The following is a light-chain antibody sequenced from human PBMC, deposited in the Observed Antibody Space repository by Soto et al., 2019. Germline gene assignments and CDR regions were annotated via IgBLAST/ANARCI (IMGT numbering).Light chain of an antibody. Sequence: QSPLTQPPSASGSPGQSVTISCTGTRSDVGGYKYVSWYQQHPGKAPKLMIFEVNKRPSGVPDRFSGSKSGNTASLTVSGLQAEDEADYYCSSYAGINNLGVFGTGTKLTVL. J-gene: IGLJ1*01. CDR1: RSDVGGYKY. CDR3: SSYAGINNLGV. V-gene: IGLV2-8*01. CDR2: EVN.